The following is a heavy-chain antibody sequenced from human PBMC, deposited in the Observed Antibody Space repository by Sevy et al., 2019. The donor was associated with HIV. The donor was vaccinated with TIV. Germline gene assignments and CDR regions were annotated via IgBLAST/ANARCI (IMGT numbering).Heavy chain of an antibody. CDR2: INSDGSST. CDR1: GFTFSSYW. D-gene: IGHD2-15*01. J-gene: IGHJ5*02. Sequence: GGSLRLSCAASGFTFSSYWMHWVRQAPGKGLVWVSRINSDGSSTSYADSVKGRFTIYRDNAKNTLYLQMNSLRAEDTAVYYCARDLYCSGGSCYSITSGWFDPWGQGTLVTVSS. CDR3: ARDLYCSGGSCYSITSGWFDP. V-gene: IGHV3-74*01.